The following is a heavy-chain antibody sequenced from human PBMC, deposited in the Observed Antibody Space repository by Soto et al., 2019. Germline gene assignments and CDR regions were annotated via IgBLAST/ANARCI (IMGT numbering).Heavy chain of an antibody. CDR3: ARDQTGYSSGWFPFDY. D-gene: IGHD6-19*01. J-gene: IGHJ4*02. CDR1: GFTFSSYG. Sequence: GGSLRLSCAASGFTFSSYGMHWVRQAPGKGLEWVAVIWYDGSNKYYADSVKGRFTISRDNSKNTLYLQMNSLRAEDTAVYYCARDQTGYSSGWFPFDYWGQGTLVTVSS. CDR2: IWYDGSNK. V-gene: IGHV3-33*01.